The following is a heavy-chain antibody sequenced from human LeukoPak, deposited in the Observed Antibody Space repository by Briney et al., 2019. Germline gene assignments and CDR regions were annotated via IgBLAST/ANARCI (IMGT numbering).Heavy chain of an antibody. D-gene: IGHD6-13*01. V-gene: IGHV4-59*08. CDR1: GGSISSYY. CDR2: IYYSGST. Sequence: SETLSLTCTVSGGSISSYYWSWIRQPPGKGLEWIGYIYYSGSTNYNPSLKSRVTISVDTSKNQFSLKLSSVTAADTAVYYCARHDYETGYSSIYYWFDPWGQGTLVTVSS. CDR3: ARHDYETGYSSIYYWFDP. J-gene: IGHJ5*02.